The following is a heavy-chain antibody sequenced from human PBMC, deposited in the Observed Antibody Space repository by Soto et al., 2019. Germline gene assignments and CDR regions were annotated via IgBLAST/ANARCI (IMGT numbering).Heavy chain of an antibody. CDR1: GYTFTSYA. CDR3: AREGTRAVAGTYYYYMDV. V-gene: IGHV1-3*01. CDR2: INAGNGNT. Sequence: ASVKVSCKASGYTFTSYAMHWVRQAPGQRLEWMGWINAGNGNTKYSQKFQGRVTITRDTSASTAYMELSSLRSEDTAVYYCAREGTRAVAGTYYYYMDVWGKGTTVTVSS. D-gene: IGHD6-19*01. J-gene: IGHJ6*03.